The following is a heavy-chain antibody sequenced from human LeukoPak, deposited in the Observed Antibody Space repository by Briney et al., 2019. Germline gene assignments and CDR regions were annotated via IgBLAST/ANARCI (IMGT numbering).Heavy chain of an antibody. V-gene: IGHV4-59*01. J-gene: IGHJ4*02. CDR1: GGSISSYH. D-gene: IGHD5-12*01. Sequence: SETLSLPCTASGGSISSYHWSWIRQPPGKGLEWIGYIYYSGSTNYNPSLKSRVTISVDTSKNQFSLKLSSVTAADTAVYYCARVQRGYSGYDYDYCGQGTLVTVSS. CDR2: IYYSGST. CDR3: ARVQRGYSGYDYDY.